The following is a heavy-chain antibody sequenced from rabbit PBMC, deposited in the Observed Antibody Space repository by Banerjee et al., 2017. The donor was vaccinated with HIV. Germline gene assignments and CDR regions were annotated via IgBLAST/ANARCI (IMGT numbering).Heavy chain of an antibody. CDR3: ARDTGAWGDFNL. CDR2: IGAGSSGST. J-gene: IGHJ4*01. D-gene: IGHD4-1*01. CDR1: GFTLSSYW. V-gene: IGHV1S45*01. Sequence: QEQLVESGGGLVQPEGSLTLTCEASGFTLSSYWMWWVRQAPGKGLEWIACIGAGSSGSTSSASWAKGRFTISKTSSTTVTLQMTSLTAADTATYFCARDTGAWGDFNLWGQGTLVTVS.